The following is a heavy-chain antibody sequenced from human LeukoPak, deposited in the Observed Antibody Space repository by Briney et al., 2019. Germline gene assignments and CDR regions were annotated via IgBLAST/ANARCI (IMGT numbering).Heavy chain of an antibody. CDR1: GFTFSDYY. D-gene: IGHD7-27*01. CDR3: ARVENLGISYYYYYMDV. J-gene: IGHJ6*03. Sequence: NPGGSLRLSCAASGFTFSDYYMSWIRQAPGKGLEWVSYISSSGSTIYYAGSVKGRLTISRDNAKNSLYLQMNSLRAEDTAVYYCARVENLGISYYYYYMDVWGKGTTVTVSS. V-gene: IGHV3-11*01. CDR2: ISSSGSTI.